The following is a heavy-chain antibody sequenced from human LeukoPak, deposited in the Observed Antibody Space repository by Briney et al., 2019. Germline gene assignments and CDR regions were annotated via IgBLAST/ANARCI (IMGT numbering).Heavy chain of an antibody. CDR2: IYYSGST. D-gene: IGHD6-19*01. CDR1: GGSISSYY. Sequence: SETLSLTCTVSGGSISSYYWSWIRQPPGKGLEWIGYIYYSGSTNYNPSLKSRVTISVDTSKNQFSLKLSSVTAADTAVYYCARDFRGVAGNYYYYGMDVWGQGTTVTVSS. CDR3: ARDFRGVAGNYYYYGMDV. J-gene: IGHJ6*02. V-gene: IGHV4-59*12.